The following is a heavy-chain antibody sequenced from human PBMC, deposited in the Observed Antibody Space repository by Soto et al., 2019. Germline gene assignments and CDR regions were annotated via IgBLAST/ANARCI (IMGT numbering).Heavy chain of an antibody. V-gene: IGHV4-31*03. Sequence: SETLSLTCTVSGVSLSGSTYYWSWIRQLPGKGLEWIGFTRYGGIPYHNPSLKSRATISVQSSKNQFSLRLTSLTAADTAVYYCGSANGMDVWGRGTTVTVSS. J-gene: IGHJ6*02. CDR3: GSANGMDV. CDR2: TRYGGIP. CDR1: GVSLSGSTYY. D-gene: IGHD6-6*01.